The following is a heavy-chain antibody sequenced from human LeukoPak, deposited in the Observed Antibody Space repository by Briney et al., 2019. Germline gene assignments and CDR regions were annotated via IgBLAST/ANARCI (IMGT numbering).Heavy chain of an antibody. Sequence: SETLSLTCTVSGGSISSYYWSWIRQPAGKGLEWIGRIYTSGNTNYNPSLKSRVTMSVDTSKNQFSLKLSSVTAADTAVYYCARDVIAATGAIWDYWGQETLVTVSS. D-gene: IGHD6-13*01. J-gene: IGHJ4*02. CDR1: GGSISSYY. V-gene: IGHV4-4*07. CDR2: IYTSGNT. CDR3: ARDVIAATGAIWDY.